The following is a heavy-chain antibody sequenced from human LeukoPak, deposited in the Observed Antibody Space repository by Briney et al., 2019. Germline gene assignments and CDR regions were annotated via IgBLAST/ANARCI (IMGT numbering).Heavy chain of an antibody. CDR3: ARGGLTGLHLDY. V-gene: IGHV4-61*02. Sequence: SETLSLTCTVSGGSISSGSYYWSWIRQPAGKGLEWIGRIYTSGSTNYNPSLKSRVTISVDTSKNQFSLKLSSVTAADTAVYYCARGGLTGLHLDYWGQGTLVTVSS. J-gene: IGHJ4*02. CDR2: IYTSGST. CDR1: GGSISSGSYY. D-gene: IGHD1-14*01.